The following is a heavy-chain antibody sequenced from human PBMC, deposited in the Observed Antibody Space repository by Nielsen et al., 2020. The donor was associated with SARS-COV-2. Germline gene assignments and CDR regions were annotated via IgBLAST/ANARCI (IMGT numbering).Heavy chain of an antibody. D-gene: IGHD6-6*01. J-gene: IGHJ4*02. V-gene: IGHV4-38-2*02. Sequence: SETLSLTRTVSGYSISSDYYWGWIRQSPGKGLEWIGNIYHSGSTFYNPSLKSRVIISVDTSKTQFSLKLRSVTAADTAVYYCASRDIYSSSLGANDYWGQGTLVTVSS. CDR2: IYHSGST. CDR3: ASRDIYSSSLGANDY. CDR1: GYSISSDYY.